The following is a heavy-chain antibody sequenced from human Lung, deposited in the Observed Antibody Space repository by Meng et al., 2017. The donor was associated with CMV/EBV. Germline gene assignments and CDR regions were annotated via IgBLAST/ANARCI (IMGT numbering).Heavy chain of an antibody. J-gene: IGHJ4*02. Sequence: ASXXVSXKASGYTFTGYYMNWVRQAPGQGLEWMGWINPNSGGTNYAQKFQGRVTMTRDTSISTAYMELSRLRSDDTAVYYCARDRYIRVGAPGDYWGQGTLVTVSS. CDR2: INPNSGGT. D-gene: IGHD1-26*01. V-gene: IGHV1-2*02. CDR3: ARDRYIRVGAPGDY. CDR1: GYTFTGYY.